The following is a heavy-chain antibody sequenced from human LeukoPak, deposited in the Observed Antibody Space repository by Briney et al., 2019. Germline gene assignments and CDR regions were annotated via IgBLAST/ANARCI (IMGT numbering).Heavy chain of an antibody. CDR3: ARDLVATGVDY. CDR1: GFTFSDYY. D-gene: IGHD5-12*01. CDR2: ISSSGSTI. V-gene: IGHV3-11*04. Sequence: GGSLRLSCAASGFTFSDYYMSWIRQAPGKGLEWVSYISSSGSTIYYADSVKGRFTISRDNAKNSRYLQMNSLRAEDTAVYYRARDLVATGVDYWGQGTLVTVSS. J-gene: IGHJ4*02.